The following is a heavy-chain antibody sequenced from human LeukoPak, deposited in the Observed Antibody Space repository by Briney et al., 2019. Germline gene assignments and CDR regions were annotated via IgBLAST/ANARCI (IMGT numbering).Heavy chain of an antibody. J-gene: IGHJ4*02. CDR3: ARQYYDSSGYYPWYFDY. CDR2: EYYSGST. Sequence: SETLSLTCTVSGGSFSSTTYYWGWIRQPPGKGLEWIGSEYYSGSTYYNQSLKSQVTISVGTSKNQFSLKLTSVTAADTAVYYCARQYYDSSGYYPWYFDYWGQGTLVTVSS. CDR1: GGSFSSTTYY. D-gene: IGHD3-22*01. V-gene: IGHV4-39*01.